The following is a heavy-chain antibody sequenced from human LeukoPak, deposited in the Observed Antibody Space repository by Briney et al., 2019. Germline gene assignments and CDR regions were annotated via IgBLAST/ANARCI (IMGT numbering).Heavy chain of an antibody. CDR3: ARDPYVDIVATGEDY. CDR2: ISSSSSYI. J-gene: IGHJ4*02. CDR1: GFTFSNHG. Sequence: GGALRLSCAASGFTFSNHGMNWVRQAPGKGLEWVSSISSSSSYIYYADSVKGRFTISRDNAKNSLYLQMNSLRAEDTAVYYCARDPYVDIVATGEDYWGQGTLVTVSS. D-gene: IGHD5-12*01. V-gene: IGHV3-21*01.